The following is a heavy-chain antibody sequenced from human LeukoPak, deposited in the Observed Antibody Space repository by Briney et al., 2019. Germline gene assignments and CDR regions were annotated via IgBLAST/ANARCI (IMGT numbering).Heavy chain of an antibody. CDR2: IIPILGIA. CDR1: GGTFSSYA. V-gene: IGHV1-69*04. Sequence: SVKVSCKASGGTFSSYAISWVRQAPGQGLEWMGRIIPILGIANYAQKFQGRVTITADKSTSTAYMELSSLRSEDTAVYYCAREKYCSSTSCYIRIFPSSGEIDYWGQGTLVTVSS. J-gene: IGHJ4*02. D-gene: IGHD2-2*02. CDR3: AREKYCSSTSCYIRIFPSSGEIDY.